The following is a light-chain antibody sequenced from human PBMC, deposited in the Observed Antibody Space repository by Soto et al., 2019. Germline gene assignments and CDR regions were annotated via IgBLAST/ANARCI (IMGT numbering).Light chain of an antibody. V-gene: IGLV2-14*03. CDR3: SSYTSSSTWV. CDR1: SSDVGGYKY. J-gene: IGLJ3*02. CDR2: DVS. Sequence: QSVLTQPASVSGSPGQSITISCTGTSSDVGGYKYVSWYQQHPGKAPKLMIYDVSYRPSGVSNRFSGSKSGNTASLTISGLQAEDEADYYCSSYTSSSTWVFGGGTKLTVL.